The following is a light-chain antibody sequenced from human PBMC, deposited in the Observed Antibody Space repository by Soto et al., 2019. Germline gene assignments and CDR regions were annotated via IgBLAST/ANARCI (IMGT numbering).Light chain of an antibody. CDR3: QQYNSFPWT. Sequence: DIQMPQSPSTLSASVGDRVTITCPASQSISSWLAWYQQKPGKAPKLLIYKASSLESGVPSRFSGSGSGTEFTLTISSLQPDDFATYYCQQYNSFPWTFGQGTKVEIK. V-gene: IGKV1-5*03. J-gene: IGKJ1*01. CDR2: KAS. CDR1: QSISSW.